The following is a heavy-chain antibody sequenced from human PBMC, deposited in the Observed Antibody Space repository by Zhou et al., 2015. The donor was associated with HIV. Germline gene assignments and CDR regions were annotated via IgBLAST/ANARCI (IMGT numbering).Heavy chain of an antibody. CDR1: GGTFSSYT. J-gene: IGHJ6*03. Sequence: QVQLVQSGAEVKKPGSSVKVSCKASGGTFSSYTISWVRQAPGQGLEWMGRIIPILGIANYAQKFQGRVTITADKSTSTAYMELSSLRSEDTAVYYCARRPSTIYGIVTYMDVWGNGTTVIVSS. CDR3: ARRPSTIYGIVTYMDV. D-gene: IGHD2/OR15-2a*01. CDR2: IIPILGIA. V-gene: IGHV1-69*02.